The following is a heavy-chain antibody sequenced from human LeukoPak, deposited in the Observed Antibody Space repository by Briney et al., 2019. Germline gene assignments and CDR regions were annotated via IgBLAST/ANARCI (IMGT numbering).Heavy chain of an antibody. CDR2: MNPNSGNT. V-gene: IGHV1-8*01. CDR1: GYTFTSYD. Sequence: ASVKVSCKASGYTFTSYDINWVRQATGQGLEWMGWMNPNSGNTGYAQKFQGRVTMTRNTSISTAYMELSGLRSEDTAVYYCARQPYYDSSDLDYWGQGTLVTVSS. J-gene: IGHJ4*02. D-gene: IGHD3-22*01. CDR3: ARQPYYDSSDLDY.